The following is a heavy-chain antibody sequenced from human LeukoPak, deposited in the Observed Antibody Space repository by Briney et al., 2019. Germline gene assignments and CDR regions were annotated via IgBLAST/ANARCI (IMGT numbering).Heavy chain of an antibody. CDR3: AKGSPSILTTLNY. CDR1: GFTFSSYG. CDR2: IRYDGSNK. V-gene: IGHV3-30*02. Sequence: PGGSLRLSCAASGFTFSSYGMQGVRQARGKGVEGVAFIRYDGSNKYYADSVKGRFTISRDNSKNTLYLQMNSLRAEDTAVYYCAKGSPSILTTLNYWGQGTLVTVSS. J-gene: IGHJ4*02. D-gene: IGHD4-11*01.